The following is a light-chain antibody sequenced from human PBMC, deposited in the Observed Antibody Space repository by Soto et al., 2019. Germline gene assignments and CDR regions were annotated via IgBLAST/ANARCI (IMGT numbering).Light chain of an antibody. CDR3: QQYNTYST. Sequence: DIQMTQSPSTLFASVGDTVTITFRASQGISARLAWYQQRPGKAPKLLIYKASTVKSGVPSRFSGSGSGTEFTLTINSLQPDDFATYYCQQYNTYSTFGQGTRLEIK. J-gene: IGKJ5*01. CDR2: KAS. V-gene: IGKV1-5*03. CDR1: QGISAR.